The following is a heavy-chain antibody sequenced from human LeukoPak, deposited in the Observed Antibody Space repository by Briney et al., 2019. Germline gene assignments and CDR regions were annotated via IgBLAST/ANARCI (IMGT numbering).Heavy chain of an antibody. CDR1: GGPISTHY. V-gene: IGHV4-59*11. CDR3: ARGATFRGTYYMDV. CDR2: NDYSGSA. D-gene: IGHD3-10*01. Sequence: SETLSLTCIVSGGPISTHYWSWSRQPPGKGLEWIGYNDYSGSANYNPSLKSRVTISVDTSKNHFSLKLNSVTAADTAVYYCARGATFRGTYYMDVWGKGTTVTVSS. J-gene: IGHJ6*03.